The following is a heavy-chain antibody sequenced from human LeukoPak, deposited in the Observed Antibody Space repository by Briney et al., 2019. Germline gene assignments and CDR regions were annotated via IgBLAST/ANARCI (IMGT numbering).Heavy chain of an antibody. CDR3: ARGRGYSYARYYYYMDV. CDR2: TYYRSKWYN. D-gene: IGHD5-18*01. Sequence: SQTLSLTCAISGDSVSSNSAAWNWIRQSPSRGLEWLGRTYYRSKWYNDYAVSVKSRITINPDTSKNQFSLKLSSVTAADTAVYYCARGRGYSYARYYYYMDVWGKGTTVTVSS. J-gene: IGHJ6*03. CDR1: GDSVSSNSAA. V-gene: IGHV6-1*01.